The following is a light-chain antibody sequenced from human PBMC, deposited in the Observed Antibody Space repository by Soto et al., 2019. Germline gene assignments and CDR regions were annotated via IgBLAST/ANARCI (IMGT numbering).Light chain of an antibody. CDR1: QNINRY. CDR2: AAS. J-gene: IGKJ5*01. CDR3: QQTYSTLIT. V-gene: IGKV1-39*01. Sequence: DLQMTQSPSSLSASVGDRVTITCRASQNINRYLNWYQQKPGKAPKLLIYAASSLQSGVPSRFGGSGSGTDFTLTISSLQPEDFATYYCQQTYSTLITFGQGTRLEIK.